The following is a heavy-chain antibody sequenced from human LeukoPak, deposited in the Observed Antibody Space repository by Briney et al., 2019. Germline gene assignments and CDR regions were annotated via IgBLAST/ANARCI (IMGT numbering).Heavy chain of an antibody. Sequence: SETLSLTCIVSGGSISSYYWSWIRQPPGKGLEWIGYIYYSGSTNYNPSLKSRVTISVDTSKNQFSLKLSSVTAADTAVYYCARARYYDFWSGHRYYFDYWGQGTLVTVSS. CDR1: GGSISSYY. V-gene: IGHV4-59*08. D-gene: IGHD3-3*01. CDR3: ARARYYDFWSGHRYYFDY. J-gene: IGHJ4*02. CDR2: IYYSGST.